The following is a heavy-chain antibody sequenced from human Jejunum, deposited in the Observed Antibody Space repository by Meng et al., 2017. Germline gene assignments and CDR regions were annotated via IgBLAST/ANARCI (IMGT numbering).Heavy chain of an antibody. D-gene: IGHD7-27*01. CDR3: ARDHWGSLDY. Sequence: QVQLQESGPGRVRPSETLSLICTFSGGSVSSAGYQWGWIRQPPGKXLEWIGYASTNYNPSLKSRVTISLDTSKNQFSLKLSSVTAADTAVYYCARDHWGSLDYWGQGILVTVSS. J-gene: IGHJ4*02. V-gene: IGHV4-61*08. CDR2: AST. CDR1: GGSVSSAGYQ.